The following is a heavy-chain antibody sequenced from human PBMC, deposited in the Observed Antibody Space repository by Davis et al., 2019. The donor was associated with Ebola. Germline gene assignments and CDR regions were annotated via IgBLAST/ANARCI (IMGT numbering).Heavy chain of an antibody. J-gene: IGHJ5*02. D-gene: IGHD3-16*01. CDR1: AFAFSRYT. CDR2: ISSDGSDS. CDR3: ARGFGVGTDWFDP. Sequence: GGSLRLSCAASAFAFSRYTMNWVRQAPGKGLEWVAIISSDGSDSYYADSVKGRFTIPRDNSKNTLSLQMDSLRVEDTALYYCARGFGVGTDWFDPWGQGILVTVSS. V-gene: IGHV3-30*04.